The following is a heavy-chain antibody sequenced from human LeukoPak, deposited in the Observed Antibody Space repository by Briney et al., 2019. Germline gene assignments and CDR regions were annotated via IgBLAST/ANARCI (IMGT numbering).Heavy chain of an antibody. D-gene: IGHD3-10*02. CDR2: IYYSGST. Sequence: PSETLSLTCTVSGVSISSYYWSWIRQPPGKGLEWIGYIYYSGSTNYNPSLKSRVTISVDTSKNQFSLKLSSVTAADTAVYYCARVFHDYCYYMDVWGKGTTVTVSS. J-gene: IGHJ6*03. CDR1: GVSISSYY. CDR3: ARVFHDYCYYMDV. V-gene: IGHV4-59*01.